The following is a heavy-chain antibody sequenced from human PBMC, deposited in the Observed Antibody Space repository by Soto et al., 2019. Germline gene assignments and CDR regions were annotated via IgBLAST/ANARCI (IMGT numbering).Heavy chain of an antibody. CDR1: GFSLSSSGVA. Sequence: SGPTLVNPTQTLTLTCTFSGFSLSSSGVAVDWVRQPPGKALEWLALIYWDDDKRYSPSLKNRLTITNDTSKNQVVLTLTNMDPVDTATYYCVHNSYSGGAGYWGQGTLVTVSS. CDR3: VHNSYSGGAGY. CDR2: IYWDDDK. V-gene: IGHV2-5*02. J-gene: IGHJ4*02. D-gene: IGHD6-25*01.